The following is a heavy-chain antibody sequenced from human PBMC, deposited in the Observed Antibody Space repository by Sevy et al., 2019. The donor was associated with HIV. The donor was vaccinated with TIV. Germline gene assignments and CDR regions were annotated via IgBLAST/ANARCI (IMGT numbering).Heavy chain of an antibody. V-gene: IGHV3-64D*06. CDR1: GFTFSSYV. CDR2: ISSNGGST. CDR3: AKDPNSYGYPTYYFDY. Sequence: GGSLRLSCSASGFTFSSYVMHWVRQAPGKGLEYVSGISSNGGSTDYADSVKGRFTISRDNSKNTLYLQMSSLRAEDTAVYYCAKDPNSYGYPTYYFDYWGQGTLVTVSS. D-gene: IGHD5-18*01. J-gene: IGHJ4*02.